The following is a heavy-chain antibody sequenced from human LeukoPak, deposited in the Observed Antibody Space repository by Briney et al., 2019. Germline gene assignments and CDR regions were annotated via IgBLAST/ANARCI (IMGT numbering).Heavy chain of an antibody. CDR1: GGSFSGYY. CDR3: ARDRVRSRFDY. V-gene: IGHV4-34*01. J-gene: IGHJ4*02. Sequence: SETLSLTCAVYGGSFSGYYWSWIRQPPGKGLEWIGEINHSGSTNYNPSLKSRVTISVDTSKNQFSLKLSSVTAADTAVYYCARDRVRSRFDYWGQGTLVTVSS. CDR2: INHSGST. D-gene: IGHD3-10*01.